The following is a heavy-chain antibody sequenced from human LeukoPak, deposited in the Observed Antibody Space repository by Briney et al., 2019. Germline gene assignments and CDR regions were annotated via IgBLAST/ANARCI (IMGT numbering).Heavy chain of an antibody. Sequence: GASVKVLCRACGGTFSSYAISWVRQAPGQGREGMGSIIPVLGIGEYARKFQGRVTITADKSTSTAYMQLSSLRSEHTAVYSWARVGYDRSGYSSRHFDYWGQGTLVTVSS. J-gene: IGHJ4*02. CDR3: ARVGYDRSGYSSRHFDY. V-gene: IGHV1-69*04. CDR2: IIPVLGIG. CDR1: GGTFSSYA. D-gene: IGHD3-22*01.